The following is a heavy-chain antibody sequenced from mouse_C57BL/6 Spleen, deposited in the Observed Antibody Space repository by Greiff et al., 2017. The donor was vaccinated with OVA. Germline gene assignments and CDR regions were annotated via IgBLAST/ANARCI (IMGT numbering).Heavy chain of an antibody. CDR2: ISSGSSTI. Sequence: EVKLMESGGGLVKPGGSLKLSCAASGFTFSDYGMHWVRQAPEKGLEWVAYISSGSSTIYYADTVKGRFTISRDNAKNTLFLQMTSLRSEDTAMYYCARDGSSSEDFDVWGTGTTVTVSS. V-gene: IGHV5-17*01. J-gene: IGHJ1*03. CDR3: ARDGSSSEDFDV. CDR1: GFTFSDYG. D-gene: IGHD1-1*01.